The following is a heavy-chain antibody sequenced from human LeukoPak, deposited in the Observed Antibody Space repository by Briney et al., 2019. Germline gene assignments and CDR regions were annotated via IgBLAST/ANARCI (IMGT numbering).Heavy chain of an antibody. CDR2: IWADGTHE. D-gene: IGHD3-10*01. V-gene: IGHV3-33*01. CDR1: GFTFSSYG. J-gene: IGHJ3*02. CDR3: AINHYGSNSDIFDI. Sequence: GGSLRLSCAGSGFTFSSYGMHWVRQAPGKGLEWVAVIWADGTHEDYIDSVKGRFTISRDNSKNTLYLQMNSLRADDTAVYYCAINHYGSNSDIFDIWGQGIMVTVSS.